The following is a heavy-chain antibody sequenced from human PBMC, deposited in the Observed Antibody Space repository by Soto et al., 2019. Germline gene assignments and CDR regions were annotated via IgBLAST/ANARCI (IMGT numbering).Heavy chain of an antibody. V-gene: IGHV1-18*01. Sequence: QVQLVQSGGEVKKPGASVTVSCKASGYTFINYHITWVRQAPGQGLEWMAWINTYSGMTDYAQRFQGRVTMTRDISTSTAYMELRNLGSDDTAVYFCAKSPRGEMATDWGQGTLVTVSS. CDR3: AKSPRGEMATD. J-gene: IGHJ4*02. CDR1: GYTFINYH. D-gene: IGHD5-12*01. CDR2: INTYSGMT.